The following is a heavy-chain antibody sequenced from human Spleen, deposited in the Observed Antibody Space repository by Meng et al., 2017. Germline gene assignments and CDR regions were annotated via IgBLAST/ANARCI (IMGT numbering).Heavy chain of an antibody. CDR3: AKDDYVLLWFGELFAD. J-gene: IGHJ4*02. CDR1: GFTFSSYA. V-gene: IGHV3-23*01. D-gene: IGHD3-10*01. CDR2: ISGSGGST. Sequence: LSLTCAASGFTFSSYAMSWVRQAPGKGLEWVSAISGSGGSTYYADSVKGRFTISRDNSKNMLYLQMNSLRAEDTAVYYCAKDDYVLLWFGELFADWGQGTLVTVSS.